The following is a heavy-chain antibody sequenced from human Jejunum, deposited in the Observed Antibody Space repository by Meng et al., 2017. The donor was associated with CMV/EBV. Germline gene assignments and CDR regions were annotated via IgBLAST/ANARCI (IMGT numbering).Heavy chain of an antibody. CDR1: IGILY. J-gene: IGHJ6*02. CDR3: ARGRVYYYGWNPPYAMDV. Sequence: IGILYWTWIRQTPEKGLEWIGYISSRGTTKDNPSLKSRRTMSVDASQNQFSLNLRSVTAADTAVYHCARGRVYYYGWNPPYAMDVWGRGTTVTVSS. V-gene: IGHV4-59*01. D-gene: IGHD3-10*01. CDR2: ISSRGTT.